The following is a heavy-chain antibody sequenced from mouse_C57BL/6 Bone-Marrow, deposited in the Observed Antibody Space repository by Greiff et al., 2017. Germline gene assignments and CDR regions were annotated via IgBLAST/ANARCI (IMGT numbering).Heavy chain of an antibody. Sequence: VPLQQSGPELVKPGASVKISCKASGYTFTDYYMNWVKQSHGKSLEWIGDINPNNGGTSYNQKFKGKATLTVDKSSSTAYMELRSLTSEDSAVYYCARSAGIYDNGSSPFAYWGQGTLVTVSA. CDR3: ARSAGIYDNGSSPFAY. V-gene: IGHV1-26*01. D-gene: IGHD1-1*01. J-gene: IGHJ3*01. CDR1: GYTFTDYY. CDR2: INPNNGGT.